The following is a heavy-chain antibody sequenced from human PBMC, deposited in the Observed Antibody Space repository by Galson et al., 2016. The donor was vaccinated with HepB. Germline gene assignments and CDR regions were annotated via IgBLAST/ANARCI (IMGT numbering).Heavy chain of an antibody. Sequence: SVKVSCKASNYTFTNYGLSWVRQAPGQGLEWMGWIRVNNDNSIYAQKFQGRVIMTTDTSTSTASMELRSLRSDDTAVYYCARVDSPKMVRGLRGLGYFDYWGQGTLVTVPS. CDR3: ARVDSPKMVRGLRGLGYFDY. CDR1: NYTFTNYG. CDR2: IRVNNDNS. J-gene: IGHJ4*02. D-gene: IGHD3-10*01. V-gene: IGHV1-18*01.